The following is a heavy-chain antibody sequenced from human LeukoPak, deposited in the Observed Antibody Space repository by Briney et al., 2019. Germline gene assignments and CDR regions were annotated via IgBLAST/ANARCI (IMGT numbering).Heavy chain of an antibody. CDR1: GFTFDDYA. V-gene: IGHV3-9*01. CDR2: ISWNSGSI. CDR3: AKGLGKYYFDY. Sequence: GRSPRLSCAASGFTFDDYAMHWVRQAPGKGLEWVSGISWNSGSIGYAGSVKGRFTISRDNAKDSLYLQMNSLRAEDTALDYCAKGLGKYYFDYWGQGTLVTVSS. J-gene: IGHJ4*02. D-gene: IGHD5-12*01.